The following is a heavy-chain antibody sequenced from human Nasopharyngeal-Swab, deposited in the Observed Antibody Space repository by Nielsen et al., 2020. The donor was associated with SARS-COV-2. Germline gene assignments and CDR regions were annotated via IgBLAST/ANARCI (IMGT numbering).Heavy chain of an antibody. CDR3: ARESGLGSYIDY. D-gene: IGHD3-10*01. J-gene: IGHJ4*02. CDR1: GFTFSSYG. CDR2: IWYDGSNK. V-gene: IGHV3-33*01. Sequence: GGSLRLSCAASGFTFSSYGMHWVRQAPGKGLEWVAVIWYDGSNKYCADSVKGRFTISRDNSKNTLYLQMNSLRAEDTAVYYCARESGLGSYIDYWGQGTLVTVSS.